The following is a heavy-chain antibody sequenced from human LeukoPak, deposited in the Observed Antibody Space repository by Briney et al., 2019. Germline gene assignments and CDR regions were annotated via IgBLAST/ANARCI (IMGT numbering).Heavy chain of an antibody. Sequence: PGGSLRLSCAASGFTFSSYSMNWVRQAPGKGLEWVSSISSSSSYIYYADSVKGRFTISRDNAKNSLYLQMNSLRAEDTAVYYCARSPRYCSSTSCFDYWGQGTLVTVSS. CDR3: ARSPRYCSSTSCFDY. V-gene: IGHV3-21*01. CDR2: ISSSSSYI. J-gene: IGHJ4*02. D-gene: IGHD2-2*01. CDR1: GFTFSSYS.